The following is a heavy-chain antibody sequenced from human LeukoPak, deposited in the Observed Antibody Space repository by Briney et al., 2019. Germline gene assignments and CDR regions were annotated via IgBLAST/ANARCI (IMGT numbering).Heavy chain of an antibody. D-gene: IGHD3-9*01. CDR3: ARGILLGFDY. CDR2: ISAYNGNT. J-gene: IGHJ4*02. Sequence: VASVKVSCKASDTFTSYGISWVRQAPGQGLEWMGWISAYNGNTNYAQKLQGRVTMTTDTSTSTAYMELRSLRSDDTAVYYCARGILLGFDYWGQGTLVTVSS. V-gene: IGHV1-18*01. CDR1: DTFTSYG.